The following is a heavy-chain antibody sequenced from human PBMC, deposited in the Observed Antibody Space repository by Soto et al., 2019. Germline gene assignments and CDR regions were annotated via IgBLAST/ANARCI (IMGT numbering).Heavy chain of an antibody. Sequence: GSLRLSCAASGFTFSTYGMHWVRQTPGKGLEWVAVISYDGSNKYYADSVKGRFTISRDNSKNTLYLQMNSLRAEDTAVYYCAKDRLQTLYYYGMDVWGQGTTVTV. CDR2: ISYDGSNK. J-gene: IGHJ6*02. CDR3: AKDRLQTLYYYGMDV. V-gene: IGHV3-30*18. CDR1: GFTFSTYG.